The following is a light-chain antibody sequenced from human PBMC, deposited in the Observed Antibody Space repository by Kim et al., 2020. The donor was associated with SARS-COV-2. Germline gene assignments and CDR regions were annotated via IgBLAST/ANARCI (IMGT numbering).Light chain of an antibody. J-gene: IGKJ4*01. CDR2: KAS. CDR1: QSLVYSDGNTY. CDR3: MQATHRPLT. V-gene: IGKV2-30*01. Sequence: DVVMTQSPLSLPVTLGQPASISCRSSQSLVYSDGNTYLTWFQQRPGQSPRRLIYKASNRDSGVPDRFSGSGSGTDFTLKISGVEAEDVGVYYCMQATHRPLTVGGGTKVDIK.